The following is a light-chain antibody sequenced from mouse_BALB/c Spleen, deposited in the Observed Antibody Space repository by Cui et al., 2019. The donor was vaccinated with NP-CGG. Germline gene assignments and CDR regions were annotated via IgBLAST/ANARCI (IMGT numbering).Light chain of an antibody. CDR1: TGAVTTSNY. V-gene: IGLV1*01. CDR3: ALWYSNHWV. CDR2: GTN. Sequence: QAVVTQESALTTSPGETVTSTCRSSTGAVTTSNYANWVQEKPDHLFTGLIGGTNNRAPGVTARFSGSLIGDKAALIIIGAQTEDEAIYFCALWYSNHWVFGGGTKLTVL. J-gene: IGLJ1*01.